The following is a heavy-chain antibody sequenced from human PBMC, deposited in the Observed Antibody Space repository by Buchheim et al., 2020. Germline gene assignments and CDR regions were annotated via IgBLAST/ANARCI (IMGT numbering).Heavy chain of an antibody. CDR3: ARCGGTFFYYYGMDV. Sequence: QVQLVESGGGVVQPGRSLRLSCAASGFTFSSYAMHWVRQAPGKGLEWVAVISYDGSNKYYADSVKGRFTISRDNSKNTLYLQMNSLRAEDTAVYYCARCGGTFFYYYGMDVWGQGTT. D-gene: IGHD2-21*01. CDR2: ISYDGSNK. J-gene: IGHJ6*02. V-gene: IGHV3-30-3*01. CDR1: GFTFSSYA.